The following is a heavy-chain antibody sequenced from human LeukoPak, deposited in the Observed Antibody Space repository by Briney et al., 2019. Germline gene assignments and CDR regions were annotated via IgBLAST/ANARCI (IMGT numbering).Heavy chain of an antibody. D-gene: IGHD3-3*01. Sequence: GGSLRLSCAASGFTVTSNYMSWVRQAPGKGLEWDSVIYSGGSTHYADSVKGLFTISRDNSKNTLYLQMNSLRAEDTAVYYCARDWLYYDFWSGYYPQWGKGTTVTVSS. CDR3: ARDWLYYDFWSGYYPQ. CDR1: GFTVTSNY. V-gene: IGHV3-66*02. J-gene: IGHJ6*04. CDR2: IYSGGST.